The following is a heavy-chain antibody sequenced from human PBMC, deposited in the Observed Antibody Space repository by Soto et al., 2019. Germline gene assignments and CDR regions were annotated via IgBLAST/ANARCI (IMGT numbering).Heavy chain of an antibody. CDR1: GFPFRSYG. V-gene: IGHV3-30*03. J-gene: IGHJ4*02. CDR3: VGGQYYFDY. CDR2: ISYDGSSK. D-gene: IGHD3-10*01. Sequence: QVQLVESGGGVVQPGRSLRLSCAASGFPFRSYGMHWVREAPGKGLEWVAVISYDGSSKYYADSVKGRFTISRDNSASTLYLQMNSLRPEDTALYYCVGGQYYFDYRGQGTLVTVSP.